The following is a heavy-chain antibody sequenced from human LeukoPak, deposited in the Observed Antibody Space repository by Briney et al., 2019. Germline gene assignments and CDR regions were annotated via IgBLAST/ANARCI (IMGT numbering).Heavy chain of an antibody. CDR3: AREGYCSGGSCYRAGGLFDY. D-gene: IGHD2-15*01. Sequence: GGSLRLSCAASGFTFSSYSMNWVRQAPGKGLEWVSYISSSSSTIYYADSVKGRFTISRDNAKNSLYLQMNSLRAEDTAVYYCAREGYCSGGSCYRAGGLFDYWGQGTLVTVSS. V-gene: IGHV3-48*01. J-gene: IGHJ4*02. CDR2: ISSSSSTI. CDR1: GFTFSSYS.